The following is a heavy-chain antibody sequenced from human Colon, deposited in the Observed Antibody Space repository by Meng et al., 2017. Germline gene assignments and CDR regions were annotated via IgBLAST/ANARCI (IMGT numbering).Heavy chain of an antibody. CDR2: ISSGGTVI. D-gene: IGHD2-2*01. CDR1: GFTFSSHM. V-gene: IGHV3-48*03. J-gene: IGHJ4*02. CDR3: ATASWPDGAAAPAV. Sequence: GESLKISCTASGFTFSSHMMNWVRQAPGKGLEWISYISSGGTVIFYADSVKGRFTISRDNAKNSLYLQMRSLRAEDTGIYYCATASWPDGAAAPAVWGQGTLVTVSS.